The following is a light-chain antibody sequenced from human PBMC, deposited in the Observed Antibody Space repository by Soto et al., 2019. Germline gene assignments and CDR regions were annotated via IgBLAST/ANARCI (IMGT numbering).Light chain of an antibody. Sequence: QSALTQPASVSGSPGQSITISCTGTSSDVGGYNYVSRYQQHPGKAPKLMIYDVSNRPSGVSNSFSGSKSGNTASLPISGLQAEEEADYYCSSYTRSSTRVFGGGTKVHVL. V-gene: IGLV2-14*01. CDR3: SSYTRSSTRV. J-gene: IGLJ2*01. CDR1: SSDVGGYNY. CDR2: DVS.